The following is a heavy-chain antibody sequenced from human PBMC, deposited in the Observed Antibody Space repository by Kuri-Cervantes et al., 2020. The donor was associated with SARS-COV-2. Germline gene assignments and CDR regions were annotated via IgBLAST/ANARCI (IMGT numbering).Heavy chain of an antibody. Sequence: ESLRLTCTVSGGSISSNYWSWIRQPAGKGLEWIGRIYSSGSTNYNTSLKSRVTISVDTSKKQFSLKLSSVTAADTAVYYCASLDCTNCVCYQAGWGQGTLVTVSS. CDR3: ASLDCTNCVCYQAG. CDR2: IYSSGST. V-gene: IGHV4-4*07. CDR1: GGSISSNY. D-gene: IGHD2-8*01. J-gene: IGHJ4*02.